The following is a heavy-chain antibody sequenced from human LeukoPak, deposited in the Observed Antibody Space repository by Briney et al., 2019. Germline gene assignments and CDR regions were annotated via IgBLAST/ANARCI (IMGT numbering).Heavy chain of an antibody. CDR2: IYYSGST. D-gene: IGHD5-24*01. Sequence: SWIRQHPGKGLEWIGYIYYSGSTYYNPSLKSRLTISLDTSGNQFFLKMSSVTAADTAVYYCARSRDGYSLDSWGQGTLVTVSS. V-gene: IGHV4-31*02. CDR3: ARSRDGYSLDS. J-gene: IGHJ5*01.